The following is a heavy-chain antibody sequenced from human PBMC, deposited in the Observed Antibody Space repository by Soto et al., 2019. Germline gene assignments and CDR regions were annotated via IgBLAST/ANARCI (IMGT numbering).Heavy chain of an antibody. CDR3: ARGDIVVVPAAPRGYNWFGP. CDR2: INPNSGGT. V-gene: IGHV1-2*02. CDR1: GYAFTGYD. D-gene: IGHD2-2*01. J-gene: IGHJ5*02. Sequence: ASLKFALKSSGYAFTGYDVHGVRQAPGKGREGMGWINPNSGGTNYAQKFQGRVTMTRDTSISTAYMELSRLRSEDMAVYYCARGDIVVVPAAPRGYNWFGPWGQGPLVTLSS.